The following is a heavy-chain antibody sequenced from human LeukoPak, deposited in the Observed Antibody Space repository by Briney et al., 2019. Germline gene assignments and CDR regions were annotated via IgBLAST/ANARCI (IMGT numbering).Heavy chain of an antibody. D-gene: IGHD3-9*01. V-gene: IGHV1-69*13. Sequence: SVKVSCKASGGTFSSYAISWVRQAPGQGLEWMGGIIPIFGTANYAQKFQGRVTITADESTSTAYMELSSLRSEDTAVYSCAAPPLLTGYPYGIWGQGTMVTVSS. J-gene: IGHJ3*02. CDR3: AAPPLLTGYPYGI. CDR2: IIPIFGTA. CDR1: GGTFSSYA.